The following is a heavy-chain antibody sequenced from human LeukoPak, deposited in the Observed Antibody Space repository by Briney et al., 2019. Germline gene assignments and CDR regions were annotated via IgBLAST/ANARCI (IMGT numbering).Heavy chain of an antibody. CDR1: GGTFGSFA. CDR3: ARDDLP. J-gene: IGHJ4*02. V-gene: IGHV1-69*04. D-gene: IGHD2-21*02. CDR2: VIPIAGLT. Sequence: SVKVSCKSSGGTFGSFAISWVRQAPGQGLEWMGRVIPIAGLTNYAQKFQTRLTITADTSTHTVYMELSRLISEDTAVYYCARDDLPWGQGTLVSVSS.